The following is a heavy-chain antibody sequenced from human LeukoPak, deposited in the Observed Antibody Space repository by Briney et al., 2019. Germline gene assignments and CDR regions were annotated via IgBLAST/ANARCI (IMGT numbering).Heavy chain of an antibody. V-gene: IGHV4-61*02. CDR1: GGSISSGNYY. J-gene: IGHJ6*03. CDR2: VRTSGST. Sequence: KPSQTLSLTCAVSGGSISSGNYYWSWIRQPAGKGLEWVGRVRTSGSTNYNPSFKSRVTISADTSKNQFSLKLNSVTAADTAVYYCARDYPTPNTGYMDVWGKGTTVTVSS. CDR3: ARDYPTPNTGYMDV. D-gene: IGHD7-27*01.